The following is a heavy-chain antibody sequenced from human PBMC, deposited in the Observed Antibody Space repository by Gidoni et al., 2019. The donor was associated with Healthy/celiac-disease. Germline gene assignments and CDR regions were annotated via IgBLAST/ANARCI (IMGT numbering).Heavy chain of an antibody. D-gene: IGHD2-2*02. J-gene: IGHJ5*02. CDR1: GGSIRSSSYH. V-gene: IGHV4-39*02. CDR2: IYYSGST. Sequence: QLQLQESGPGLVKPSETLSLTCTVSGGSIRSSSYHCGWIRQPPGKGLEWIGSIYYSGSTYYNPSLKSRVTISVDTSKNQFSLKLSSVTAADTAVYYCAREGDVMGPAAIPGGLDWFDPWGQGTLVTVSS. CDR3: AREGDVMGPAAIPGGLDWFDP.